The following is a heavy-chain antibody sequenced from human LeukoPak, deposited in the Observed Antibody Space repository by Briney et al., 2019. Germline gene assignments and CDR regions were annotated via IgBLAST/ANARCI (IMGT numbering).Heavy chain of an antibody. CDR3: ARGATYAYHFDF. CDR2: MKSDGITT. D-gene: IGHD1-26*01. CDR1: VYTFSSHW. V-gene: IGHV3-74*01. Sequence: GGSLRLSCAASVYTFSSHWMHGVRQAPGKGRVSVSRMKSDGITTNYADFVRGRLTISRDNAKNTLYLTINRLRAEDTAVYYCARGATYAYHFDFWGQGSLVTVSS. J-gene: IGHJ4*02.